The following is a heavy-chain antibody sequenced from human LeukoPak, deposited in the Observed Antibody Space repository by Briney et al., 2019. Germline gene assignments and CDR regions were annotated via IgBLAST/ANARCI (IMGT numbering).Heavy chain of an antibody. CDR1: GGSISGYY. Sequence: PSETLSLTCTVSGGSISGYYWSWLRQPPGKGLEWIGYIYYSGSTNYNPSLRSRVTISVDTSKNQFSLKLSSVTAADTAVYYCARGTIAVAALFDNWGQGTLVTVSS. CDR3: ARGTIAVAALFDN. D-gene: IGHD6-19*01. V-gene: IGHV4-59*01. J-gene: IGHJ4*02. CDR2: IYYSGST.